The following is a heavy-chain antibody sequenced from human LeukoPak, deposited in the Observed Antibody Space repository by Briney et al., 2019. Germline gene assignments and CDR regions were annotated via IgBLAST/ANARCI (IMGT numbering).Heavy chain of an antibody. CDR1: GGSISSYY. V-gene: IGHV4-4*07. D-gene: IGHD2-2*01. Sequence: PSETLSLTCTVSGGSISSYYWSWIRQPAGKGLEWIGRFYTSESSNSNPSLKSRVTMSVDTSKNQFSLKLSSVTAADTAVYYCARDLGGCSSTSCSFDIWGQGTMVTVSS. CDR3: ARDLGGCSSTSCSFDI. J-gene: IGHJ3*02. CDR2: FYTSESS.